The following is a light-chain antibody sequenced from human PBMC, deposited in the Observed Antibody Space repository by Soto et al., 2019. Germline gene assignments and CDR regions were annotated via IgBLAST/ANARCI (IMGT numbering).Light chain of an antibody. CDR3: QVWDRSSDVV. CDR1: NIGGKS. J-gene: IGLJ2*01. CDR2: DDR. V-gene: IGLV3-21*02. Sequence: SYELTQPPSVSVAPGQTATIPGGGSNIGGKSVHCYRQRPDQAPVLVLYDDRDRPSGIPERLSGSNAGDTATLTISRVEAGDEADYYCQVWDRSSDVVFGGGTKLTVL.